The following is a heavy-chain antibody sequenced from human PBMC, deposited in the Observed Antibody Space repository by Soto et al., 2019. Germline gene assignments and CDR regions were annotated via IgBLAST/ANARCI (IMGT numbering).Heavy chain of an antibody. V-gene: IGHV4-59*08. CDR1: GGSISSYY. CDR2: IYYSGST. J-gene: IGHJ6*03. CDR3: ARGTVYEFWSGYYTTYYYYMDV. Sequence: QVQLQESGPGLVKPSETLSLTCTVSGGSISSYYWSWIRQPPGKGLEWIGYIYYSGSTNYNPSLKSRVTISVDTSKNQFSLKLSSVTAADTAVYYCARGTVYEFWSGYYTTYYYYMDVWGKGTTVTVSS. D-gene: IGHD3-3*01.